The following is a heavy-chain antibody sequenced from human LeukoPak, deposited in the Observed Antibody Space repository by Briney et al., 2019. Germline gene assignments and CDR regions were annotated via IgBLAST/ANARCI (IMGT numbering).Heavy chain of an antibody. CDR2: ISSSGSTI. J-gene: IGHJ2*01. D-gene: IGHD3-16*02. V-gene: IGHV3-48*03. CDR1: GFTFSSYA. Sequence: GGSLRLSCAASGFTFSSYAMSWVRQAPGKGLEWVSYISSSGSTIYYADSVKGRFTISRDNAKNSLYLQMNSLRAEDTAVYYCARVVRRGLDLWGRGTLVTVSS. CDR3: ARVVRRGLDL.